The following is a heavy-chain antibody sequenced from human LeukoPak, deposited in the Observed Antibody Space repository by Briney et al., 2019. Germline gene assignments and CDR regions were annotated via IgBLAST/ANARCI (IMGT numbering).Heavy chain of an antibody. CDR1: GLSFRSYW. Sequence: GGSLRLSCAASGLSFRSYWLSRVGQAPGKGLEWVANIKRDGSEENYVESVKGWFTVSRDNAKNSLYLQMNSLRGEDTAVYYCAREVVAALDPWGQGTLVTVSS. J-gene: IGHJ5*02. CDR2: IKRDGSEE. V-gene: IGHV3-7*01. D-gene: IGHD3-22*01. CDR3: AREVVAALDP.